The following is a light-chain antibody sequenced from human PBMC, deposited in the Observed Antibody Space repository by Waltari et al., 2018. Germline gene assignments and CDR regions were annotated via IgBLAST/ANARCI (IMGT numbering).Light chain of an antibody. V-gene: IGKV3-11*01. CDR3: QQRRNWPLT. CDR1: QSVTNY. CDR2: DTS. J-gene: IGKJ4*01. Sequence: DIVLTQSPAILSLSPGERASLSCRASQSVTNYLAWYQQKPGQAPRLLIYDTSNRATGIPARFSGSGFATDFTLTISSQEPEDFAVYYCQQRRNWPLTFGGGTKVEIK.